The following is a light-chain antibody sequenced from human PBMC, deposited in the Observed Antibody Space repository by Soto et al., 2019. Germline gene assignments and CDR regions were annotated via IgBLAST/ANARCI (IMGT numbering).Light chain of an antibody. CDR3: NSLSATGTSYV. V-gene: IGLV2-14*01. CDR2: EVT. J-gene: IGLJ1*01. Sequence: QSALTQPASVSGSPGQSIAISCTGTSSDVGSYNHVSWYQQYPGKAPKLMIYEVTNRPSGVSNRFSGSKSGSTASLTISGLQAGDEAEYYCNSLSATGTSYVFGTGTKLTVL. CDR1: SSDVGSYNH.